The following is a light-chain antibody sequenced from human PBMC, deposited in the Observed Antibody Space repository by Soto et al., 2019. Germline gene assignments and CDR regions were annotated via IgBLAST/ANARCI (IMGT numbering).Light chain of an antibody. CDR3: CSHAGDNTYV. V-gene: IGLV2-8*01. CDR1: SSDVGGYNY. J-gene: IGLJ1*01. Sequence: SALTQPPSASGSPGQSVTISCTGTSSDVGGYNYVSWYQQHPGKAPKLMIYEVTKRPSGVPDRFSGSKSGNTASLTVSGLQAEDEADYFCCSHAGDNTYVFGTGTKLTVL. CDR2: EVT.